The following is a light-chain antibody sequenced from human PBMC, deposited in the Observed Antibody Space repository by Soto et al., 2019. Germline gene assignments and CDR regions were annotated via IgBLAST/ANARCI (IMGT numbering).Light chain of an antibody. CDR3: QQGYSNPWT. J-gene: IGKJ1*01. CDR2: AAS. V-gene: IGKV1-39*01. Sequence: DIQMTQSPSSLSASVGDRVTITCRASQSVNTYLHWYQQKAGQAPKLLIYAASNLQSGVPSRFSGRGSGTDFTLTVESLQPDDFATYCCQQGYSNPWTFGQGTKVDIK. CDR1: QSVNTY.